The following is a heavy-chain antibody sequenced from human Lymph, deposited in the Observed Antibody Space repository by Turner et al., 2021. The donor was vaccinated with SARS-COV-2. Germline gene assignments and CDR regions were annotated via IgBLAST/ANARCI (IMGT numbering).Heavy chain of an antibody. Sequence: QVQLVQSGAEVKKPWSSVKLSCKASGGTFSTYTISWVRQAPGQGLEWMGGIIPIFGTANYAQKFQGRVTITADESTSTAYMELSSLRSEDTAVYYCTRGETIAAHYDYWGQGTLVTVSS. J-gene: IGHJ4*02. CDR1: GGTFSTYT. V-gene: IGHV1-69*01. D-gene: IGHD6-6*01. CDR2: IIPIFGTA. CDR3: TRGETIAAHYDY.